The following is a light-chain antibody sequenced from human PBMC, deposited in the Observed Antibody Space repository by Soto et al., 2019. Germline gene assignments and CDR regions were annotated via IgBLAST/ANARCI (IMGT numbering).Light chain of an antibody. J-gene: IGKJ4*01. CDR1: QSVSRY. Sequence: EIVLTQSPATVSLSPGDTATLSCRASQSVSRYLAWYQQRPGQAPRLLIYDSSNRATGIPARFIGSGSGTDFTLTISNLEPEDFAVYYCQQRDYWPARITFGGGTKVEIK. CDR3: QQRDYWPARIT. V-gene: IGKV3-11*01. CDR2: DSS.